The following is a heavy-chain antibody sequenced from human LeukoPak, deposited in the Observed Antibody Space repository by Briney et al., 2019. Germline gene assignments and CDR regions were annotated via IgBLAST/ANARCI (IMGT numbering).Heavy chain of an antibody. CDR1: GYTLTELS. D-gene: IGHD3-10*01. Sequence: GASVKVSCKVSGYTLTELSMHWVRQAPGKGLEWMGGFDPEDGETIYAQKFQGRVTMTEDTSTDTAYMELSSLRSEDTAVYYCATDYPPGFMVRGSYWFDPWGQGTLVTVSS. V-gene: IGHV1-24*01. CDR2: FDPEDGET. CDR3: ATDYPPGFMVRGSYWFDP. J-gene: IGHJ5*02.